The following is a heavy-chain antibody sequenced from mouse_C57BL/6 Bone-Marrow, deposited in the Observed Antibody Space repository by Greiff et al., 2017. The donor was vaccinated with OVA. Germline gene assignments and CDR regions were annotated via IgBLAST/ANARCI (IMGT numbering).Heavy chain of an antibody. J-gene: IGHJ2*01. V-gene: IGHV5-2*01. Sequence: VQLVESGGGLVQPGASLQLSCESNEYEFPSHDMSWVRKTPEKRLELVAAINSDGGSTYYPDTMERRFIISRDNTKKTLYLQMSSLRSEDTALYYCASDYDGGGFDYWGQGTTLTVSS. CDR2: INSDGGST. CDR1: EYEFPSHD. D-gene: IGHD2-4*01. CDR3: ASDYDGGGFDY.